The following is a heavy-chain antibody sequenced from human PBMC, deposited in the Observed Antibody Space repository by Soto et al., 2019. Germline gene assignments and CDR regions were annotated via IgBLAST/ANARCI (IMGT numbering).Heavy chain of an antibody. CDR2: ISSSSSDI. CDR3: ARDNGRGSSTSYYFDY. D-gene: IGHD2-8*01. CDR1: GFTLTNYN. V-gene: IGHV3-21*01. J-gene: IGHJ4*02. Sequence: PGGSMRLSCAASGFTLTNYNMNWVRQAPGRGLEWVSFISSSSSDIYYADSLKGRFTISIDNAKNSLYLQMNSLRAEDTAIYYCARDNGRGSSTSYYFDYWGQGTLVTVSS.